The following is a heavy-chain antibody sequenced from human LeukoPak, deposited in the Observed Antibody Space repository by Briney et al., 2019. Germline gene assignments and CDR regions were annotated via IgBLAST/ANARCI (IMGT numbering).Heavy chain of an antibody. CDR2: IWSDATEK. V-gene: IGHV3-33*08. J-gene: IGHJ6*03. CDR3: VREVHEPLPDRPGYYYYYMDV. Sequence: GRSLRLSCAASGFTYSHYGMHWVRQAPGKGLEWVAVIWSDATEKYYGDAVKGRFTISRDNSRNTLYLQMNSLRAEDTAVYYCVREVHEPLPDRPGYYYYYMDVWGKGTTVTVSS. CDR1: GFTYSHYG.